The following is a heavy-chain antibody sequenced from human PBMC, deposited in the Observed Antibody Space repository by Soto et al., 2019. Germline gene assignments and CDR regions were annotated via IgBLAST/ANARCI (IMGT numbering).Heavy chain of an antibody. D-gene: IGHD5-18*01. J-gene: IGHJ4*02. Sequence: SETLSLTCTVSGGSISSYYWSWIRQPPGKGLEWIGYIYYTGSTNYNPSLKSRVTISVDTSKNQFSLKLSSVTAADTAVYYCARGYGYNYVGYWGQGTLVTVSS. CDR1: GGSISSYY. V-gene: IGHV4-59*01. CDR2: IYYTGST. CDR3: ARGYGYNYVGY.